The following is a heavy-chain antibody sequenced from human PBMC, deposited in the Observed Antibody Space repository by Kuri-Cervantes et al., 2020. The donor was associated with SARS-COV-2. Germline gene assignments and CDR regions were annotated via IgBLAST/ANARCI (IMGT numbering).Heavy chain of an antibody. Sequence: GESLKISCAASGFTFSSYEMNWVRQAPGKGLEWVSSISSSSSYIYYADSVKGRFTISRDNAKNSLYLQMNSLRDEDTAVYYCARGGDSSGWYIPHYGMDVWGQGTTVTVSS. V-gene: IGHV3-21*01. CDR1: GFTFSSYE. CDR3: ARGGDSSGWYIPHYGMDV. J-gene: IGHJ6*02. D-gene: IGHD6-19*01. CDR2: ISSSSSYI.